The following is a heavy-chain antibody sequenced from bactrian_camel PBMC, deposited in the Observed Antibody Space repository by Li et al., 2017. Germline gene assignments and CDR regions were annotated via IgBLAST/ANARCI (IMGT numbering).Heavy chain of an antibody. CDR2: IDSRGTT. CDR3: KRRWKCIGAECDDD. J-gene: IGHJ4*01. CDR1: GYIGGGTS. D-gene: IGHD1*01. Sequence: QLVESGGGSVQAGGSLRLSCAASGYIGGGTSYGWLRQGPGKDREGVAAIDSRGTTFYADSVKGRFTISRDNAKSTVYLQLNNLKTEDTGLYRCKRRWKCIGAECDDDLGQGTQVTVS. V-gene: IGHV3S53*01.